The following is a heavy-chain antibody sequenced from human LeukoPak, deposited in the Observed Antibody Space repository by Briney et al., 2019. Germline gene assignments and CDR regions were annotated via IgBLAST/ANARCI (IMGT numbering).Heavy chain of an antibody. D-gene: IGHD2-15*01. Sequence: GGSLRLSCVVSGLTFSRYSMSWVRQAPGKGLEWVSGISAGGGDTWYPDSVKGRFTISRDNSKNTLFLQMNSLRVEDTAIYYCAKGPGGLAEKQPVDYWGQGTRVTVSS. V-gene: IGHV3-23*01. J-gene: IGHJ4*02. CDR1: GLTFSRYS. CDR2: ISAGGGDT. CDR3: AKGPGGLAEKQPVDY.